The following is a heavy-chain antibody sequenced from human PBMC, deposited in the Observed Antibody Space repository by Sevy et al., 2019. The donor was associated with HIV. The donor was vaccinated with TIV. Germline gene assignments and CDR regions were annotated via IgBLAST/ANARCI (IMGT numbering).Heavy chain of an antibody. CDR3: AREGCTRPHDY. CDR2: IFSSGST. Sequence: GGSLRLSCAISGFTVNDKYIIWVRQAPGKGLEWVSVIFSSGSTYYADSVKGRFTISRDNSKNSFYLQMDNLRVEDTALYYCAREGCTRPHDYWGQGTRVTVSS. J-gene: IGHJ4*02. V-gene: IGHV3-53*01. CDR1: GFTVNDKY. D-gene: IGHD2-8*01.